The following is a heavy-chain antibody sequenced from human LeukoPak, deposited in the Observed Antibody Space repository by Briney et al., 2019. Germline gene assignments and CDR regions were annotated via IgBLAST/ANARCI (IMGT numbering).Heavy chain of an antibody. CDR2: IIPIFGTA. V-gene: IGHV1-69*05. J-gene: IGHJ3*02. CDR3: ARGYYYDSSGYPPDAFDI. D-gene: IGHD3-22*01. CDR1: GGTFSSYA. Sequence: GASVKVSCKASGGTFSSYAISWVRQAPGQGLEWMGGIIPIFGTANYAQKFQGRVTITTDESTSTAYMELSSLRSEDTAVYYCARGYYYDSSGYPPDAFDIWGQGTMVTVSS.